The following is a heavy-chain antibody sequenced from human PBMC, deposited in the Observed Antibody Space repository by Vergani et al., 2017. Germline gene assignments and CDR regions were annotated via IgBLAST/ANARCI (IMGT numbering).Heavy chain of an antibody. CDR3: ARGEIRYFDWLNYYYYGMTS. V-gene: IGHV3-64D*06. Sequence: EVQLVESGGGLVQPGGSLRLSCSASGFTFSSYAMHWVRQAPGKGLEYVSAISSNGGSTYYADSVKGRFTISRDNSKNTLYLQMSSLRAEDTAVYYCARGEIRYFDWLNYYYYGMTSGAKGPRSPSP. D-gene: IGHD3-9*01. J-gene: IGHJ6*02. CDR1: GFTFSSYA. CDR2: ISSNGGST.